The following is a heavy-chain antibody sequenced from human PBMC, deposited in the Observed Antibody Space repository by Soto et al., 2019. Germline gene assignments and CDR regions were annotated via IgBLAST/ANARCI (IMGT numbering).Heavy chain of an antibody. V-gene: IGHV3-23*01. Sequence: TGGSLRLSCAASGFTFSSYAMSWVRQAPGKGLEWVSAISGSGGSTYYADSVKGRFTISRDNSKNTLYLQMNSLRAEDTAVYYCAKAQGTWIQLWGDYGGTNWFDPWGQGTLVTSPQ. D-gene: IGHD5-18*01. J-gene: IGHJ5*02. CDR3: AKAQGTWIQLWGDYGGTNWFDP. CDR2: ISGSGGST. CDR1: GFTFSSYA.